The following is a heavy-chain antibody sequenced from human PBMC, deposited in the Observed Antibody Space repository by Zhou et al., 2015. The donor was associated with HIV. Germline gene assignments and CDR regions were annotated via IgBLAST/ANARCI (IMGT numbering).Heavy chain of an antibody. V-gene: IGHV1-69*12. D-gene: IGHD3-22*01. CDR2: IIPIFGTA. J-gene: IGHJ3*02. CDR3: ARDSTITMIVVVTGAIDAFDI. CDR1: GGTFSSYA. Sequence: QVQLVQSGAEVKKPGSSVKVSCKASGGTFSSYAISWVRQAPGQGLEWMGGIIPIFGTANYAQKFQGRVTITADESTSTAYMELSSLRSEDTAVYYCARDSTITMIVVVTGAIDAFDIWGQGTMVTVSS.